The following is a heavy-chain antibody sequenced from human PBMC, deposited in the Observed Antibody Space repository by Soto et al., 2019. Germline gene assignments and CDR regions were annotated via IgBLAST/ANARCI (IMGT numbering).Heavy chain of an antibody. Sequence: ASVKVSCKASGYTFPGYYMHWVQHVHGQGIEWMGWINPNSGGTNYAQKCQGRVTMTRDTSNSTAYMELSRLRSDDSARCYCRRGRVNGTSVRSIPSGCYCRDVCGEGCTVTV. V-gene: IGHV1-2*02. CDR3: RRGRVNGTSVRSIPSGCYCRDV. CDR1: GYTFPGYY. D-gene: IGHD1-26*01. CDR2: INPNSGGT. J-gene: IGHJ6*01.